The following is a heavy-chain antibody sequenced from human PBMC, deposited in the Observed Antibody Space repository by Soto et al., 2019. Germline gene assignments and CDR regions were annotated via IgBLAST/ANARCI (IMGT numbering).Heavy chain of an antibody. CDR3: ARSSSNPLYYYYMDV. CDR1: GFTFSSYW. D-gene: IGHD4-4*01. Sequence: GGSLRLSCAASGFTFSSYWMSWVRQAPGKGLEWVANIKQDGSEKYYVDSVKGRFTISRDNAKNSLYLQMNSLRAEDTAVYYCARSSSNPLYYYYMDVWGKGTTVTVSS. CDR2: IKQDGSEK. V-gene: IGHV3-7*01. J-gene: IGHJ6*03.